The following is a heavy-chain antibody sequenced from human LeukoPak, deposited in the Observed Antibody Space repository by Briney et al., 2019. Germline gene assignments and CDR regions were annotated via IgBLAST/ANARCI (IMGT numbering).Heavy chain of an antibody. D-gene: IGHD2-2*02. CDR2: IYYSGST. V-gene: IGHV4-59*01. J-gene: IGHJ3*02. CDR3: ARVGSKVNTYAFDI. CDR1: GGSISSYY. Sequence: SETLSLTCTVSGGSISSYYWSWIRQPPGKGLEWIGYIYYSGSTNYNPSLKSRVTISVDTSKNQFSLKLSSVTAADTAVYYCARVGSKVNTYAFDIWGQGTMVTVSS.